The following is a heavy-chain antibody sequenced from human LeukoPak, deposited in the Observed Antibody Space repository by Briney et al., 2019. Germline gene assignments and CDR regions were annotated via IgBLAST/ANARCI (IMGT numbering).Heavy chain of an antibody. CDR2: ISPILGLR. D-gene: IGHD4-17*01. CDR1: GSTFIRDT. CDR3: AREFEGYDDYSDSYYGMDV. Sequence: SVKVSCKTSGSTFIRDTISWVRQAPGQGLEWMGRISPILGLRNFAQKFQGRVTITADESTSTAYMELSSLRSEDTAVYYCAREFEGYDDYSDSYYGMDVWGQGTTVTVSS. V-gene: IGHV1-69*04. J-gene: IGHJ6*02.